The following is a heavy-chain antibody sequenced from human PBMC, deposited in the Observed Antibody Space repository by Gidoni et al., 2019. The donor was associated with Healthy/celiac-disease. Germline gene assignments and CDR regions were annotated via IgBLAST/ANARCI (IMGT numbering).Heavy chain of an antibody. CDR1: GFTFSSYS. Sequence: EVQLVESGGGLVQPGGSLRLSCEASGFTFSSYSMNWVRQAPGKGLEWVSYISSSSSTIYYADAGKGRFTISRDNAKNSLYLQMNSLRDEDTAVYYCARVSRVSDTAMVKGYYYYYMDVWGKGTTVTVSS. D-gene: IGHD5-18*01. CDR2: ISSSSSTI. J-gene: IGHJ6*03. V-gene: IGHV3-48*02. CDR3: ARVSRVSDTAMVKGYYYYYMDV.